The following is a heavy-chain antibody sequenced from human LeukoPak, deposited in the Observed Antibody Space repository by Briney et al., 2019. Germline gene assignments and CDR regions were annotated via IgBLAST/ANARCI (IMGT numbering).Heavy chain of an antibody. CDR2: IYTSGST. Sequence: PSQTLSLTCTVSGGSISSGSYYWSWIRQPAGKGLEWIGRIYTSGSTNYNPSLKSRVTISVDTSKNQFSPKLSSVTAADTAVYYCARDWVYSNYYDSSGYYIWGQGTLVTVSS. D-gene: IGHD3-22*01. CDR3: ARDWVYSNYYDSSGYYI. V-gene: IGHV4-61*02. J-gene: IGHJ4*02. CDR1: GGSISSGSYY.